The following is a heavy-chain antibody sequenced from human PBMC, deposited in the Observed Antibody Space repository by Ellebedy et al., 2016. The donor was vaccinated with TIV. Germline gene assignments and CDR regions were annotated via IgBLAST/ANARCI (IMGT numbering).Heavy chain of an antibody. Sequence: ASVKVSCKASGGTFSSFAITWVRQAPGQGLEWMGGIVPIFGTTKYAQKFQDRVMITADKSRITAQMELSSLRSEDTAVYYCASHAAGYTGYDFWYFDLWGRGTLVTVSS. CDR2: IVPIFGTT. D-gene: IGHD5-12*01. CDR1: GGTFSSFA. J-gene: IGHJ2*01. CDR3: ASHAAGYTGYDFWYFDL. V-gene: IGHV1-69*06.